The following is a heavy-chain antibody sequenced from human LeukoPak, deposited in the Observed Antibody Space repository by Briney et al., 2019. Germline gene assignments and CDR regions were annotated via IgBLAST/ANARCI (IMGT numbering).Heavy chain of an antibody. CDR3: AREINYYYGMDV. V-gene: IGHV4-59*01. Sequence: SETLSLTCTVSGGSISSYYWSWIRQPPGKGLEWIGYIYYSGSTNYNPSLKSRVTISVDTSKNQLSLKLSSVTAADTAVYYCAREINYYYGMDVWGQGTTVTVSS. CDR2: IYYSGST. CDR1: GGSISSYY. D-gene: IGHD5-24*01. J-gene: IGHJ6*02.